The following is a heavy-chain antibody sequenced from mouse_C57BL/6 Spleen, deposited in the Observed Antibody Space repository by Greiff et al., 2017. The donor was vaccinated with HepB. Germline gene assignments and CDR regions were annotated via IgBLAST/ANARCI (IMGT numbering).Heavy chain of an antibody. D-gene: IGHD1-1*01. V-gene: IGHV1-54*01. J-gene: IGHJ1*03. Sequence: QVQLQQSGAELVRPGTSVKVSCKASGYAFTNYLIEWVKQRPGQGLEWIGVINPGSGGTNYNEKFKGKATLTADKSSSTAYMQLSSLTSEDSAVYFCARYATEPLGYFDVWGTGTTVTVSS. CDR3: ARYATEPLGYFDV. CDR1: GYAFTNYL. CDR2: INPGSGGT.